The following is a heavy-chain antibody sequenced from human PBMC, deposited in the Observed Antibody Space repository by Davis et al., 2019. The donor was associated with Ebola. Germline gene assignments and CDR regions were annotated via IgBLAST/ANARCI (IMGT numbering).Heavy chain of an antibody. CDR1: GYTFTSYG. Sequence: ASVKVSCKASGYTFTSYGISWVRQAPGQGLEWMGIINPSGGSTSYAQKFQGRATMTRDTSTSTVYMELSSLRSEDTAVYYCARGGRGDYYFDYWGQGTLVTVSS. CDR2: INPSGGST. D-gene: IGHD4-17*01. CDR3: ARGGRGDYYFDY. J-gene: IGHJ4*02. V-gene: IGHV1-46*01.